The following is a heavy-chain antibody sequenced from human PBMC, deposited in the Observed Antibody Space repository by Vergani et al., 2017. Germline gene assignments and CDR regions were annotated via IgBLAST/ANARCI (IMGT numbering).Heavy chain of an antibody. CDR3: ARGALSTMKWSRGAFEI. Sequence: QVQLVQSGAEVKKPGASVKVSCKASGYTFTSYYMHWVRQAPGQGLEWMGIINPSGGSTSYAQKFQGRVTMTRDTSTSTVYMELSSLRSEDTAVYYCARGALSTMKWSRGAFEIWGQGTMVTVSS. J-gene: IGHJ3*02. CDR1: GYTFTSYY. V-gene: IGHV1-46*01. D-gene: IGHD3-22*01. CDR2: INPSGGST.